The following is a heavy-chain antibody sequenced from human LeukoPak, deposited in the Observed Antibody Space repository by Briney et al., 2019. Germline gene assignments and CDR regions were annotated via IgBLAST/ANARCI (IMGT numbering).Heavy chain of an antibody. D-gene: IGHD1-26*01. J-gene: IGHJ3*02. Sequence: GGSLRLSCAASGFTFSRHWMHWVRQAPGKGLEWVSYISSSSSYTNYADSVKGRFTISRDNAKNSLYLQMNSLRAEDTAVYYCARAGGSYQDDAFDIWGQGTMVTVSS. CDR2: ISSSSSYT. CDR3: ARAGGSYQDDAFDI. CDR1: GFTFSRHW. V-gene: IGHV3-21*05.